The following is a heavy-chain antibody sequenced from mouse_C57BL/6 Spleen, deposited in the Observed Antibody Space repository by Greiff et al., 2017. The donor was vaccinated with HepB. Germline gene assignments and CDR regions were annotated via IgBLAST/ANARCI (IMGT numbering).Heavy chain of an antibody. J-gene: IGHJ4*01. D-gene: IGHD2-4*01. Sequence: DVKLQESGAELVRPGASVKLSCTASGFNIKDDYMHWVKQRPEQGLEWIGWIDPENGDTEYASKFQGKATITADTSSNTAYLQLSSLTSEDTAVYYCTTDYAYAMDYWGQGTSVTVSS. CDR1: GFNIKDDY. V-gene: IGHV14-4*01. CDR3: TTDYAYAMDY. CDR2: IDPENGDT.